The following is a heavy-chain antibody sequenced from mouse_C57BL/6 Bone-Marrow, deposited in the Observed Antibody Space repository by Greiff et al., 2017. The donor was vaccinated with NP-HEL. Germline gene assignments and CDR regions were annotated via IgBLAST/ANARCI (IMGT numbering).Heavy chain of an antibody. CDR1: GYTFTSYG. CDR2: IYPRSGNT. D-gene: IGHD1-1*01. J-gene: IGHJ4*01. V-gene: IGHV1-81*01. CDR3: ARRAVVAPYYAMDY. Sequence: QVQLKESGAELARPGASVKLSCKASGYTFTSYGISWVKQRTGQGLEWIGEIYPRSGNTYYNEKFKGKATLTADKSSSTAYMELRSLTSEDSAVYFCARRAVVAPYYAMDYWGQGTSVTVSS.